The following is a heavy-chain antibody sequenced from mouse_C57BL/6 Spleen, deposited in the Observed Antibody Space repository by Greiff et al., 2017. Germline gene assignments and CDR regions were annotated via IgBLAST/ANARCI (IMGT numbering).Heavy chain of an antibody. CDR1: GYSITSGYD. CDR3: ARGGIAWFAY. D-gene: IGHD1-1*01. J-gene: IGHJ3*01. V-gene: IGHV3-1*01. CDR2: TSYSGST. Sequence: VQLKESGPGMVKPSQSLSLTCTVTGYSITSGYDWHWIRHFPGNKLEWMGYTSYSGSTNYNPSLKSRISITHDTSKNHFFLKLNSVTTEDTATYYCARGGIAWFAYWGQGTLVTVSA.